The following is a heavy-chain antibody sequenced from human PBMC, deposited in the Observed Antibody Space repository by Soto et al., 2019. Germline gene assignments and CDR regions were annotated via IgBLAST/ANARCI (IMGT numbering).Heavy chain of an antibody. D-gene: IGHD3-3*01. CDR2: IDYGGTI. CDR3: ARHVHNQGYEYYFAS. J-gene: IGHJ4*02. CDR1: GASISSSPYA. Sequence: QLQLQESGPGLVKPSETLSLTCNASGASISSSPYAWGWIRQSAGKGLEWIGTIDYGGTIYYNPSLKSRITIYHDTSKNQISLRLSSVSAADTAVYYCARHVHNQGYEYYFASWGQGTLVTVSS. V-gene: IGHV4-39*01.